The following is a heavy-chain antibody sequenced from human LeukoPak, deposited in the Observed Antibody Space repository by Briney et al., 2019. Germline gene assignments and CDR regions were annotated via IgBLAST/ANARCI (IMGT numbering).Heavy chain of an antibody. Sequence: SETLSLTCTVSGGSISSYYWSWIRQPPGKGLEWIGYIYYSGSTNYNPSLKSRVTISVDTSKNQFSLKLSSVTAADTAVYYCARRRLLWFGELLFADYFDYWGQGTLVTVSS. V-gene: IGHV4-59*12. CDR2: IYYSGST. J-gene: IGHJ4*02. CDR1: GGSISSYY. CDR3: ARRRLLWFGELLFADYFDY. D-gene: IGHD3-10*01.